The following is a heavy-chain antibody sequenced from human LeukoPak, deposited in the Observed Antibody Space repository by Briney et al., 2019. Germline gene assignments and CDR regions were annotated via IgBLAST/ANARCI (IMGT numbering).Heavy chain of an antibody. V-gene: IGHV7-4-1*02. CDR1: GYTFTSYA. J-gene: IGHJ5*02. D-gene: IGHD2-15*01. CDR3: ARSLVVVAAGCWFDP. Sequence: ASVKVSCKASGYTFTSYAMNWVRQAPGQGLEWMGWTNTNTGNPTYAQGFTGRFVFSLDTSVSTAYLQISSLKAEDTAVYYCARSLVVVAAGCWFDPWGQGTLVTVSS. CDR2: TNTNTGNP.